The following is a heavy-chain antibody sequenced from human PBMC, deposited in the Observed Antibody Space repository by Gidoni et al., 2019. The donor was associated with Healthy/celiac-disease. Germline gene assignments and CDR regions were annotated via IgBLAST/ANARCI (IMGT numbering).Heavy chain of an antibody. V-gene: IGHV3-30-3*02. CDR2: ISYDGSNK. D-gene: IGHD2-2*01. CDR1: GFTCSSYA. Sequence: QGQLVESGGGVVQPGRSLRLTCAASGFTCSSYAMHWVRQAPGQGLELVAVISYDGSNKYYADSVKGRFTISRDNSKNTLYLQMNSLRAEDTAVYYCAKEYCSSTSCLGFDYWGQGTLVTVSS. CDR3: AKEYCSSTSCLGFDY. J-gene: IGHJ4*02.